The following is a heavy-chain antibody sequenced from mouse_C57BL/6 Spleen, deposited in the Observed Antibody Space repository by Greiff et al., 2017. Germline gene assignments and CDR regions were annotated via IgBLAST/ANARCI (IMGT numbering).Heavy chain of an antibody. V-gene: IGHV3-6*01. CDR2: ISYDGSN. D-gene: IGHD1-1*01. CDR3: ARDYYGSSYVWFAY. Sequence: EVQRVESGPGLVKPSQSLSLTCSVTGYSITSGYYWNWIRQFPGNKLEWMGYISYDGSNNYNPSLKNRISITRDPSKNQFFLKLNSVTTEDTATYYCARDYYGSSYVWFAYWGQGTLVTVSA. CDR1: GYSITSGYY. J-gene: IGHJ3*01.